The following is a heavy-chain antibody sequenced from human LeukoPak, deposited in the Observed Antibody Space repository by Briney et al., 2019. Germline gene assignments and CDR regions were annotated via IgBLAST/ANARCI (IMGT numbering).Heavy chain of an antibody. D-gene: IGHD5-18*01. V-gene: IGHV4-59*08. Sequence: SETLSLTCTVSGGSISSYYWSWIRQPPGKGLEWIGYIYYSGSTNYNPSLKSRVTISVDTSKNQFSLKLSSVTAADTAVYYCARVSGFAMGASYFDYWGQGTLVTVSS. CDR2: IYYSGST. CDR1: GGSISSYY. J-gene: IGHJ4*02. CDR3: ARVSGFAMGASYFDY.